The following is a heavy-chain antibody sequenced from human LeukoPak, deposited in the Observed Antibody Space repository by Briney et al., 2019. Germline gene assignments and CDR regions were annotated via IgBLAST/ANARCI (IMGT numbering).Heavy chain of an antibody. D-gene: IGHD3-10*01. V-gene: IGHV4-59*11. J-gene: IGHJ4*02. CDR1: SGSISSHY. CDR2: IYYTGST. Sequence: SETLSLTCSVSSGSISSHYWSWIRQPPGKGLEWIGLIYYTGSTNYNPSLESRVTISVDTSQNQFSLRLSSVTAADTAVYYCARLGGNMVRGVHFDYWGQGNLVTVSS. CDR3: ARLGGNMVRGVHFDY.